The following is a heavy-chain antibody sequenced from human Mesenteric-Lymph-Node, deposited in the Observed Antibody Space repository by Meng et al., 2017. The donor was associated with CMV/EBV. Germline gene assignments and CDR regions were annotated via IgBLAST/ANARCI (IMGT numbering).Heavy chain of an antibody. CDR2: INPSGGYT. D-gene: IGHD3-22*01. V-gene: IGHV1-46*01. J-gene: IGHJ4*02. CDR1: GYTFTTHY. CDR3: ARGPFGSSGYYLLDY. Sequence: ASVKVSCKASGYTFTTHYMLWVRQAPGQGLEWMGIINPSGGYTTYAQKFQGRVTMTRNTSISTAYMELSSLRSEDTAVYYCARGPFGSSGYYLLDYWGQGTLVTVSS.